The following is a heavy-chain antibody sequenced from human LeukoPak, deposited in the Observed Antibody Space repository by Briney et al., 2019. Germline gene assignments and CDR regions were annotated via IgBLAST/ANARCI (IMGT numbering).Heavy chain of an antibody. J-gene: IGHJ4*02. Sequence: PSETLSPTCTVSGGSISSSSYYWGWIRQPPGKGLEWIGSIYYSGSTYYNPSLKSRVTISVDTSKNQFSLKLSSVTAADTAVYYCARLKSITMMVVPHGGFDYWGQGTLVTVSS. V-gene: IGHV4-39*01. CDR3: ARLKSITMMVVPHGGFDY. D-gene: IGHD3-22*01. CDR1: GGSISSSSYY. CDR2: IYYSGST.